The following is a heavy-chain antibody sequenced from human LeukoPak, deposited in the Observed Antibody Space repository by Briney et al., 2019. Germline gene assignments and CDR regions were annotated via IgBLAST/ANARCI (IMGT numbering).Heavy chain of an antibody. V-gene: IGHV5-51*01. CDR3: ARQGGAYSTSGSYYSSFDP. D-gene: IGHD3-10*01. Sequence: GESLKISCKGSGYRFTNYWIGWVRQMPGKGLEWMGIIYPGDSDTRYSPSFQGHVTMSTDKSISTVYLQWSSLRASDTAIYYCARQGGAYSTSGSYYSSFDPWGQGTLVTVSS. CDR1: GYRFTNYW. CDR2: IYPGDSDT. J-gene: IGHJ5*02.